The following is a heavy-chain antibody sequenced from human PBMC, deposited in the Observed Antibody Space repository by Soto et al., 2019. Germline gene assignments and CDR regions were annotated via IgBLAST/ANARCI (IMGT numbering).Heavy chain of an antibody. CDR1: GYTFTSYG. V-gene: IGHV1-18*04. Sequence: ASVKVSCKASGYTFTSYGIRWVRQAPAQGREWMGWISAYNGKTNYAQKLQGRVTITTDTSTSTAYMELRSLRSNDTAVYYCARDHSIGYGRSGYKPYFDYCGQGTLATVSS. J-gene: IGHJ4*02. CDR2: ISAYNGKT. CDR3: ARDHSIGYGRSGYKPYFDY. D-gene: IGHD3-22*01.